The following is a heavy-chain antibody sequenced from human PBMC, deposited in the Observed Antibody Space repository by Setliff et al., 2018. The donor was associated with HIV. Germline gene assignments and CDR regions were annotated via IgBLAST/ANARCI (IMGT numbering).Heavy chain of an antibody. Sequence: SETLSLTCTVSGGSTSSGSYYWTWIRQPAGKGLEWIGHIYTTGSTNYNPSLKSRVTIAIGASKTQFSLRLNSVTAADTAVYFCARGGVNYSSDWRPARYWYFDLWGRGTLVTVSS. CDR2: IYTTGST. CDR1: GGSTSSGSYY. J-gene: IGHJ2*01. CDR3: ARGGVNYSSDWRPARYWYFDL. D-gene: IGHD6-19*01. V-gene: IGHV4-61*09.